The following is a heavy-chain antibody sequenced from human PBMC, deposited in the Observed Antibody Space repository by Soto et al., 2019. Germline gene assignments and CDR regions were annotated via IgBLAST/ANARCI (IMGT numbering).Heavy chain of an antibody. V-gene: IGHV3-21*01. Sequence: GGSLRLSSAASGFNFSSYVMNWARQDPGKGMEWISSNNTNGGTRYYADSVRSRFVSSRDNAASSLYLHINRLRARGRDLYCCSRSSARGDVWGQGATVAVSS. CDR2: NNTNGGTR. J-gene: IGHJ6*01. CDR3: SRSSARGDV. D-gene: IGHD2-2*01. CDR1: GFNFSSYV.